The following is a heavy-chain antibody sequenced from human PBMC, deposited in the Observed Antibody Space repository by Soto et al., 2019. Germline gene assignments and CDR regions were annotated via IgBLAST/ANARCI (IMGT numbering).Heavy chain of an antibody. D-gene: IGHD6-19*01. J-gene: IGHJ4*02. V-gene: IGHV3-23*01. CDR3: ANPPLAVAGYYFDY. CDR2: ISGSGGST. Sequence: EVQLLESGGGLVQPGGSLRLSCAASGFTFSSYAMSWVRQAPGKGLEGVSAISGSGGSTYYADSVKGRFTISRDNSKNKLYLQMDSLRAENTALYYCANPPLAVAGYYFDYWGQGTLVTVSS. CDR1: GFTFSSYA.